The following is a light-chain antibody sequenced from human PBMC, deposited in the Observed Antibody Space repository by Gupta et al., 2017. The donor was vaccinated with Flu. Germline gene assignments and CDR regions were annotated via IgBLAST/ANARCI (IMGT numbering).Light chain of an antibody. CDR1: SSDVGGYNY. J-gene: IGLJ3*02. CDR2: DVG. CDR3: CSFAGSYSWV. Sequence: QSALTQPRSVSGSPGQSVTISCTGPSSDVGGYNYVSWHQQHPGKAPKLMIYDVGKRPSGIPDRFSGSKSGNTASLTISGLQAEDEVDYYCCSFAGSYSWVFGRGTKLTVL. V-gene: IGLV2-11*01.